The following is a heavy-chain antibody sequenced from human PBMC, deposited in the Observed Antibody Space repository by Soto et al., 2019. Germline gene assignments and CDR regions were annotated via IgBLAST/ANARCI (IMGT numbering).Heavy chain of an antibody. Sequence: QVHLVQSGAEVKRPGSSVRVSCRASGGTFYTYAFTWVRQAPGQGLEWMGGITPMIGTTKYAQKFNGRVTFSADESASTAYMELSNLRADDTAGYYCARDVSVMTSVFGFWGQGTLITVSS. V-gene: IGHV1-69*01. CDR1: GGTFYTYA. CDR3: ARDVSVMTSVFGF. CDR2: ITPMIGTT. J-gene: IGHJ4*02. D-gene: IGHD3-10*01.